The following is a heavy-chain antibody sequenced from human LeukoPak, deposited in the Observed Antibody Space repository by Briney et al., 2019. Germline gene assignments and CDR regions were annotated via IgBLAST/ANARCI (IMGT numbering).Heavy chain of an antibody. CDR1: GFTFSSYS. J-gene: IGHJ4*02. D-gene: IGHD2-2*01. CDR3: ARRDELLGDCSSTSCPGVGYYFDY. Sequence: GGSLRLSCAASGFTFSSYSMNWVRPAPGKGLEWVSSISSSSSDIYYADSVKGRFTISRDNAQNSLYLQMNSLRAGDTAVYYCARRDELLGDCSSTSCPGVGYYFDYWGQGTLVTVSS. V-gene: IGHV3-21*01. CDR2: ISSSSSDI.